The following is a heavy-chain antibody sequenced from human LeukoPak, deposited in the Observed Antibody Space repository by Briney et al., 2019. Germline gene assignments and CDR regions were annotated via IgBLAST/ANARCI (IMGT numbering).Heavy chain of an antibody. CDR3: AREWGNKAFDY. D-gene: IGHD7-27*01. CDR1: GYTFTSYY. J-gene: IGHJ4*02. V-gene: IGHV1-46*01. CDR2: INPSGGST. Sequence: EASMKVSCKASGYTFTSYYMHWVRQAPGQGLEWMGIINPSGGSTSYAQKFQGRVTMTKDTSTSTVYMELSSLRSEDTAVYYCAREWGNKAFDYWGQGTLVTVSS.